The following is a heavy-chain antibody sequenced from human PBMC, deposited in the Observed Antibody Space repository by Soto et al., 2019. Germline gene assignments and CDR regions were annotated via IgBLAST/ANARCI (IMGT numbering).Heavy chain of an antibody. D-gene: IGHD3-22*01. CDR1: GFTFSSYG. CDR3: ARDRFETYYYDSSGYCFDY. CDR2: IWYDGSNK. J-gene: IGHJ4*02. V-gene: IGHV3-33*01. Sequence: VGSLRLSCAASGFTFSSYGMHWVRQAPGKGLEWVAVIWYDGSNKYYADSVKGRFTISRDNSKNTLYLQMNSLRAEDTAVYYCARDRFETYYYDSSGYCFDYWGQGTLVTVSS.